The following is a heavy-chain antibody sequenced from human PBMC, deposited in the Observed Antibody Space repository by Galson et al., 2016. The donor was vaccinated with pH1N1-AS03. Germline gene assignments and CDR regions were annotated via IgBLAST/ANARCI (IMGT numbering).Heavy chain of an antibody. D-gene: IGHD3-22*01. J-gene: IGHJ3*01. V-gene: IGHV5-51*03. Sequence: QSGAEVKKPGDSLKISCKSSGYGFNGYWTGWVRQMPGKGLEWMGIIFPGDSDTRYSPSFQGQVNISADKSTRTTYLQWRSLKASDTAIYYCARPAHYDSSGRDALDVWGQGTMLIVSS. CDR1: GYGFNGYW. CDR3: ARPAHYDSSGRDALDV. CDR2: IFPGDSDT.